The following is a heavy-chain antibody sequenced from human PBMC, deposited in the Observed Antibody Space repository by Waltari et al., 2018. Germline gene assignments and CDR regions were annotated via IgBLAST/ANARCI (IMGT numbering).Heavy chain of an antibody. CDR1: GGSISSGSYY. J-gene: IGHJ4*02. V-gene: IGHV4-61*09. CDR3: ARAWTSPDY. Sequence: QVQLQESGPGLVKPSQTLSLTCTVPGGSISSGSYYWSWIRQPAGKGLEWIGYIYTSGSTNYNPSLKSRVTISVDTSKNQFSLKLSSVTAADTAVYYCARAWTSPDYWGQGTLVTVSS. CDR2: IYTSGST. D-gene: IGHD5-12*01.